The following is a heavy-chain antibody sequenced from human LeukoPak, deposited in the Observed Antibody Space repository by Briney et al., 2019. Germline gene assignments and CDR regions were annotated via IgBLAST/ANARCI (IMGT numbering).Heavy chain of an antibody. Sequence: SETLSLTCTVSGGSISSYYWSWIRQPPGKGLGWIGYIYYSGSTNYNPSLKSRVTISVDTSKNQFSLKLSSVTAADTAVYYCARDLGLGNWFDPWGQGTLVTVSS. V-gene: IGHV4-59*01. J-gene: IGHJ5*02. CDR3: ARDLGLGNWFDP. D-gene: IGHD3/OR15-3a*01. CDR1: GGSISSYY. CDR2: IYYSGST.